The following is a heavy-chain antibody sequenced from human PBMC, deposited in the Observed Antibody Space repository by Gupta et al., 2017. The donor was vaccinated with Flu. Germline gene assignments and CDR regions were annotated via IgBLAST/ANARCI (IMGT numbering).Heavy chain of an antibody. J-gene: IGHJ5*02. CDR2: IKPNSGGT. CDR3: ARGGLSAVSGPIRFDP. Sequence: QVQLVQSGAEVKKPGASVKVSCKASEYTFSDYYMHWVRQAPGRGLEWMGWIKPNSGGTNYAQKFQGRVTMTRDTSISTAYMELSRLTSDDTALYYCARGGLSAVSGPIRFDPWGQGTLVTVSS. V-gene: IGHV1-2*02. CDR1: EYTFSDYY. D-gene: IGHD6-19*01.